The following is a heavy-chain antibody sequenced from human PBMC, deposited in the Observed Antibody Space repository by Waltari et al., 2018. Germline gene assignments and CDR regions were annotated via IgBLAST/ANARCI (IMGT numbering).Heavy chain of an antibody. Sequence: QVKIMQSGAEVKKPGASVKVSCKASGYTFTSYATHWVRQAPGQRLEWMGWINAGNGNTKYSQKFQGRVTITRDTSASTAYMELSSLRSEDTAVYYCAREFVVVVSDYWGQGTLVTVSS. CDR3: AREFVVVVSDY. J-gene: IGHJ4*02. CDR2: INAGNGNT. V-gene: IGHV1-3*01. CDR1: GYTFTSYA. D-gene: IGHD2-15*01.